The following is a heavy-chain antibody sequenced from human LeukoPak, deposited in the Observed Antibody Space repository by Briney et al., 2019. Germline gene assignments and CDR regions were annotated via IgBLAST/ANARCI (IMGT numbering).Heavy chain of an antibody. D-gene: IGHD3-22*01. CDR2: MNPNSGNT. CDR1: GYTFTSFD. Sequence: ASVTVSFTASGYTFTSFDINWVRQAPGQGLEWVGWMNPNSGNTGYAQKFQGRVTMTRSTAANLAYIELTTLTSEDTAFYYCTREFPYSSGYFDYWGQGTLVTVSS. CDR3: TREFPYSSGYFDY. J-gene: IGHJ4*02. V-gene: IGHV1-8*01.